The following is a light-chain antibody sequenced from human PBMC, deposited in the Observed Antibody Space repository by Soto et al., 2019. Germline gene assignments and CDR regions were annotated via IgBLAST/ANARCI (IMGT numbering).Light chain of an antibody. J-gene: IGKJ1*01. CDR2: KVS. CDR1: QSLVYSDGDTY. CDR3: MQGTHWPLT. V-gene: IGKV2-30*01. Sequence: DVVMTQSPLSLPVTLGQPASISCRSSQSLVYSDGDTYLNWFLQRPGQSPRRLIYKVSKRDSGVPDRFSGSGSGTDFTLKISRVEAEDVGIYYCMQGTHWPLTFGQGTKVEIK.